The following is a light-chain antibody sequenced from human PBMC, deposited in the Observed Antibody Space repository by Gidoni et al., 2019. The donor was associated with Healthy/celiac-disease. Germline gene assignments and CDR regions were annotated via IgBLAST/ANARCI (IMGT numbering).Light chain of an antibody. CDR2: LNSDGSH. J-gene: IGLJ3*02. V-gene: IGLV4-69*01. CDR1: RGHRRYA. Sequence: QLVLTQSPYASASLGASVKLPCTLSRGHRRYAIAWHQQQPEKGPRYLMTLNSDGSHSKGDGIPVRFSGSSSAAALSLTISSLQSEDEADYYCQTWGTGIQVFGGGTKLTVL. CDR3: QTWGTGIQV.